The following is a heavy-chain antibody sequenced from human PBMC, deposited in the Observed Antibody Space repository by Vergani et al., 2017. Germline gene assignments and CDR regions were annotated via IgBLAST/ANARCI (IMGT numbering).Heavy chain of an antibody. CDR2: ISGSGGFT. D-gene: IGHD5-18*01. J-gene: IGHJ4*02. V-gene: IGHV3-23*04. CDR3: AELYGDDGYSPF. Sequence: DVQIVESGGGLVQPGGSLRLSCAASGFTFTNFAMTWVRQAPGEGLEWVSGISGSGGFTYYADSVKGRFIISRDDSKNTLYLQMSSLRVEDTAIYYCAELYGDDGYSPFWGQGTLVTVSS. CDR1: GFTFTNFA.